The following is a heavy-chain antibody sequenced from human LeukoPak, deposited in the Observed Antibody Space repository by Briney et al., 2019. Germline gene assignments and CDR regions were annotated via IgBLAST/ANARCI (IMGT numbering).Heavy chain of an antibody. CDR1: GGSMSSYY. CDR2: IYYSGST. Sequence: SETLSLTCTVSGGSMSSYYWSWIRQPPGKGLEWIGYIYYSGSTKYNPSLKSRVTISVDTSKNQFSLKLASVTAADTAVYYCARQIGAGRWSFDYWGQGTLVTVSS. CDR3: ARQIGAGRWSFDY. J-gene: IGHJ4*02. D-gene: IGHD4-23*01. V-gene: IGHV4-59*08.